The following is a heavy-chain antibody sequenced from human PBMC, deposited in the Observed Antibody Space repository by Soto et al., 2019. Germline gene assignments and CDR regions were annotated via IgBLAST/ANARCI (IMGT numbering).Heavy chain of an antibody. J-gene: IGHJ4*02. D-gene: IGHD6-13*01. CDR3: ANTAMTAAGPGFDY. CDR2: ISSSSSYT. CDR1: GFTFSDYY. V-gene: IGHV3-11*05. Sequence: QVQLVESGGGLVKPGGSLRLSCAASGFTFSDYYMSWIRQAPGKGLEWVSYISSSSSYTNYADSVKGRFTISRDNSKNTLYLQMNSLRAEDTAVYYCANTAMTAAGPGFDYWGQGTLVTVSS.